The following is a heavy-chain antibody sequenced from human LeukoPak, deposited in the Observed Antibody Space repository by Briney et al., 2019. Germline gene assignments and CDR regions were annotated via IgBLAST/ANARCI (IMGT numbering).Heavy chain of an antibody. CDR1: GFTFSSYA. CDR2: ISGSGGST. Sequence: GGSLRLSCAASGFTFSSYAMSGVRQAPGKGLEWVSAISGSGGSTYYADSVKGRITITRDNSKKTLYPQMNSLRAENTAVYYCAKTGEGHVVPAAFFDYWGQGTLVTVSS. CDR3: AKTGEGHVVPAAFFDY. J-gene: IGHJ4*02. V-gene: IGHV3-23*01. D-gene: IGHD2-2*01.